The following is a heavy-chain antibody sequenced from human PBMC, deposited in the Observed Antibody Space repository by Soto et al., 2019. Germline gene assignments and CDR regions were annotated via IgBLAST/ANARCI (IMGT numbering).Heavy chain of an antibody. D-gene: IGHD4-17*01. Sequence: EVQLLESGGDLVQPGGSLRLSCAASGFAFSNYAVTWVRQAPGKGLEWVSSISRSSSVIYYADSVRGRFFISRDNSKSMLYLQMNRLRAEDTARYYCAKDPNGDYIGAFDDWGQGTLVTVSS. CDR2: ISRSSSVI. V-gene: IGHV3-23*01. CDR1: GFAFSNYA. J-gene: IGHJ4*02. CDR3: AKDPNGDYIGAFDD.